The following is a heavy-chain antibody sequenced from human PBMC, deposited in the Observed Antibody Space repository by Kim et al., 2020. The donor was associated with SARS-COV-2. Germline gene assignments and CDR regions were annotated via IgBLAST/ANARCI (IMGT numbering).Heavy chain of an antibody. CDR3: ARHLRGTMIVVVITPLNYFDY. V-gene: IGHV4-39*01. Sequence: SETLCLTCTVSGGSISSSSYYWGWIRQPPGKGLEWIGSIYYSGSTYYNPSLKSRVTISVDTSKNQFSLKLSSVTAADTAVYYCARHLRGTMIVVVITPLNYFDYWGQGTLVTVSS. CDR2: IYYSGST. J-gene: IGHJ4*02. D-gene: IGHD3-22*01. CDR1: GGSISSSSYY.